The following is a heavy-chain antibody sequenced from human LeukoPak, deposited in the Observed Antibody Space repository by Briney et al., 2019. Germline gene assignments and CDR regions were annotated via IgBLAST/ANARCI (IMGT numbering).Heavy chain of an antibody. CDR2: MNPNSGNT. J-gene: IGHJ4*02. D-gene: IGHD3-22*01. Sequence: GASVKVSCKASGYTFTSYDINWVRQATGQGLEWMGWMNPNSGNTGYAQKFQGRVTMTRNTSISTAYMELSSLRSEDTAVYYCARGQSCLYYYDSKGDYWGQGTLVTVSS. CDR1: GYTFTSYD. CDR3: ARGQSCLYYYDSKGDY. V-gene: IGHV1-8*01.